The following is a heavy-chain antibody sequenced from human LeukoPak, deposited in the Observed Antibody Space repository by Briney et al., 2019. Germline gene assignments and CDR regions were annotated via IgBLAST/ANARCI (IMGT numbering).Heavy chain of an antibody. CDR2: IYRPGST. Sequence: PGGSLRLSCAASGFIVNNYYMNWVRQAPGKGLEWVSIIYRPGSTYYTDSVKGRFTISRDTSKNTLYLQMTSLRVEDTAMYYCARLGSSVLIRDAFDIWGRGTMVTVSS. V-gene: IGHV3-53*01. CDR1: GFIVNNYY. D-gene: IGHD3-10*01. J-gene: IGHJ3*02. CDR3: ARLGSSVLIRDAFDI.